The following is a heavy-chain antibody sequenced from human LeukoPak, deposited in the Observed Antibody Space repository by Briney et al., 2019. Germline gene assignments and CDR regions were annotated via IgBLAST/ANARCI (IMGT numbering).Heavy chain of an antibody. CDR3: ARASGYDILTGLAWFDP. CDR1: GGSISSSSYY. CDR2: IYYSGRT. D-gene: IGHD3-9*01. V-gene: IGHV4-39*07. J-gene: IGHJ5*02. Sequence: SETLSLTCTVSGGSISSSSYYWGWNRQSPGKGLEWIGSIYYSGRTYYNPSLKSRVTISIDTSKSQISLKLSSVTAADTAVYYCARASGYDILTGLAWFDPWGQGTLVTVSS.